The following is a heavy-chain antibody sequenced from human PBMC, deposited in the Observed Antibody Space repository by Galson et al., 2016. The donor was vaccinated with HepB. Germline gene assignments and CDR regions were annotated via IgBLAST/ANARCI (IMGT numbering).Heavy chain of an antibody. CDR3: VRGGGTYHLDC. CDR2: INPGNGNT. Sequence: SVKVSCKASGFAVTRYTMHWVRQAPGQRLEWLGWINPGNGNTKSSQTFQGRVTFTWDTSAITFYMELSSLTFEDTAMYYCVRGGGTYHLDCWGQGPLVTVSS. J-gene: IGHJ4*02. CDR1: GFAVTRYT. V-gene: IGHV1-3*01. D-gene: IGHD3-16*02.